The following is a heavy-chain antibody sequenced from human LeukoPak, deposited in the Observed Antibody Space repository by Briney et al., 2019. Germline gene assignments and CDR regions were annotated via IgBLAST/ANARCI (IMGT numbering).Heavy chain of an antibody. J-gene: IGHJ4*02. D-gene: IGHD3-16*01. V-gene: IGHV4-34*01. CDR2: INHSGST. Sequence: SETLSLTCAVYGVSFSGYYWSWIRQPPGKGLEWIGEINHSGSTNYNPSLKSRVTISVDTSKNQFSLKLSSVTAADTAVYYCARNYVWGSYIDYWGQGTLVTVSS. CDR3: ARNYVWGSYIDY. CDR1: GVSFSGYY.